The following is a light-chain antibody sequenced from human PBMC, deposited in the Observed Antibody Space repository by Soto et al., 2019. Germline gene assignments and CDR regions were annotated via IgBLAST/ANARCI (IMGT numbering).Light chain of an antibody. CDR1: SSNIENNA. CDR2: YDD. J-gene: IGLJ2*01. V-gene: IGLV1-36*01. CDR3: AAWDDSLNGVV. Sequence: QSVLTQPPSVSEAPRQRVTISCSGSSSNIENNAVNWYQQLPGKAPKLLIYYDDLLPSGVSDRFSGSKSGTSASLAISGLQSGDEGDYYCAAWDDSLNGVVFGGGTKLTVL.